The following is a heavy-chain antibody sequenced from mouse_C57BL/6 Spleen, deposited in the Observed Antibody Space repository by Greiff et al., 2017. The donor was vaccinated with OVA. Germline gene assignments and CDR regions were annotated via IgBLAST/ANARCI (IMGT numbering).Heavy chain of an antibody. D-gene: IGHD2-5*01. CDR1: GFTFTDYY. CDR3: ARYMGYSNYDWYFDV. Sequence: EVQLVESGGGLVQPGGSLSLSCAASGFTFTDYYMSWVRQPPGKALEWLGFIRNKANGYTTEYSASVKGRFTISRDNSQSILYLQMNALRAEDSATYYCARYMGYSNYDWYFDVWGTGTTVTVSS. J-gene: IGHJ1*03. CDR2: IRNKANGYTT. V-gene: IGHV7-3*01.